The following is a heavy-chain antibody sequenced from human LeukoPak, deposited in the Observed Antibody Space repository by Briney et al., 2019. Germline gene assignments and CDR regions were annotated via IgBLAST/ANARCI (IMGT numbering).Heavy chain of an antibody. J-gene: IGHJ4*02. CDR1: GGSISSYY. Sequence: SETLSLTCTVSGGSISSYYWDWIRQPPGKGLEWIGSIYYSGSTYYNPSLKSRVTISVDTSKNQFSLKLSSVTAADTAVYYCASGSRIAAAGQKGYYFDYWGQGTLVTVSS. D-gene: IGHD6-13*01. V-gene: IGHV4-39*07. CDR3: ASGSRIAAAGQKGYYFDY. CDR2: IYYSGST.